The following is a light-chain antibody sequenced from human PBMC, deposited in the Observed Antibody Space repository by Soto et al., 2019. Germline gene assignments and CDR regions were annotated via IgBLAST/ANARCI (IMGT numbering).Light chain of an antibody. J-gene: IGKJ5*01. CDR3: QQHSNWPLEST. CDR2: DSS. V-gene: IGKV3-11*01. Sequence: EIVLTQSPATLSLSPGERATLSCRASQSVSNYLDWYQQKTGQAPRLLIYDSSKRATGIPDRFIGSGSGTDFTLTITSLEADDFAIYYCQQHSNWPLESTFGQGTRLEIK. CDR1: QSVSNY.